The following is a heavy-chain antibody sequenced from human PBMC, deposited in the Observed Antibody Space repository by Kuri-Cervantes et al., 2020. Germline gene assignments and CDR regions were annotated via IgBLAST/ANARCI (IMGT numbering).Heavy chain of an antibody. CDR2: ISGSGGST. CDR1: GFTFSSYA. D-gene: IGHD3-16*02. Sequence: GESLKISCAASGFTFSSYAMSWVRQAPGKGLEWVSAISGSGGSTYYADSVKGRFTISRDNSKNTLYLQMNSLRAEDTAVYYCASSPIPHAWGPYRMKGDNWSDPWGQGTLVTVSS. V-gene: IGHV3-23*01. J-gene: IGHJ5*02. CDR3: ASSPIPHAWGPYRMKGDNWSDP.